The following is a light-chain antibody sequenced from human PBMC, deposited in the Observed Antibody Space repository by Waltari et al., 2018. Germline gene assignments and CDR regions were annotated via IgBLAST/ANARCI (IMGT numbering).Light chain of an antibody. CDR2: YVS. CDR3: SSYISSDTLEL. V-gene: IGLV2-14*03. J-gene: IGLJ2*01. CDR1: SSDVGGYNY. Sequence: QSALTQPASVSGSPGQSLTISCTGTSSDVGGYNYVSWYQQHPGKAPKLIIFYVSKRPSGVSSRFSGSKSGNTASLTISGLQAQDEADYYCSSYISSDTLELFGGGTSLTVL.